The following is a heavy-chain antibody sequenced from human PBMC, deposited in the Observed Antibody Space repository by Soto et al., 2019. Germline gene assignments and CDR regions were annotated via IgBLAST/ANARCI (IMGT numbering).Heavy chain of an antibody. CDR2: IYYSGST. CDR1: GGSISSSSYY. D-gene: IGHD3-22*01. V-gene: IGHV4-39*02. Sequence: PSETLSLTCTVSGGSISSSSYYLGWIRQPPGKGLEWIGSIYYSGSTYYNPSLKSRVTISVDTSKNQFSLKLSSVTAADTAVYYCARDRPLGAIVVVTKFDYWGQGTLVTVSS. CDR3: ARDRPLGAIVVVTKFDY. J-gene: IGHJ4*02.